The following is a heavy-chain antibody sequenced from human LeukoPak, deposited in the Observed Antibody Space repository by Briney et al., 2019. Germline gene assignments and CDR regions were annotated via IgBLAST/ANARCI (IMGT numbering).Heavy chain of an antibody. D-gene: IGHD3-3*01. CDR1: GGSIXXXXYY. CDR3: ASLKEGGVAHWFDP. V-gene: IGHV4-30-4*01. Sequence: KSSETLSLTCTVSGGSIXXXXYYWSWIRQPXXXXXXXXXXIYYSGSTYYNPSLKSRVTISVDTSKNQFSLKLSFVTAADTAVYYCASLKEGGVAHWFDPWGQGALVTVSP. CDR2: IYYSGST. J-gene: IGHJ5*02.